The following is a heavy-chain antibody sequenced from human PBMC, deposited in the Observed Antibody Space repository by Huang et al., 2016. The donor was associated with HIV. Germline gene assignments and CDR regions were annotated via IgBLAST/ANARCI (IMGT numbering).Heavy chain of an antibody. CDR3: GRDRTNFYDSSGYLGDIDY. Sequence: EVQVMESGGGSVQPGGSLRLSCAASGFIFTKYWMTWVRQVPGKGLEWVASINREGNEKDYVDSVKGRFTISRDNTKNSVHVQMNSLRGEDTAVYYCGRDRTNFYDSSGYLGDIDYWGLGTLVTVSS. CDR1: GFIFTKYW. V-gene: IGHV3-7*01. D-gene: IGHD3-22*01. J-gene: IGHJ4*02. CDR2: INREGNEK.